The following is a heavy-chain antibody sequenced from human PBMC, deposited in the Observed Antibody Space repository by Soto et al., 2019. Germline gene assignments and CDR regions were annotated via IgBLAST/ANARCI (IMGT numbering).Heavy chain of an antibody. CDR3: GRGGGASYSYGYSY. Sequence: PSETLSLTCTVSGGSISSGGYYWSWIRQHPGKGLEWIGYIYYSGSTYYNPSLKSRVTISVDTPKNQFSLKLSSVTAADTAVYYWGRGGGASYSYGYSYWGQGTLVTVS. D-gene: IGHD5-18*01. V-gene: IGHV4-31*03. J-gene: IGHJ4*02. CDR2: IYYSGST. CDR1: GGSISSGGYY.